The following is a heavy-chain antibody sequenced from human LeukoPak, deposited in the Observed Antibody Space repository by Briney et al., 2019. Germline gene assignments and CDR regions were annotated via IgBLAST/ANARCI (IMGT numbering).Heavy chain of an antibody. CDR2: INHSGST. Sequence: PSETLSLTCAVYGGSFSGYYWSGIRQPPGKGLEWIGEINHSGSTNYNPSLKSRVTISVDTSTTQLSLRMSSVTAADTAVYYCAREILSWGYYMDVWGKGTTVTVSS. V-gene: IGHV4-34*01. CDR3: AREILSWGYYMDV. CDR1: GGSFSGYY. J-gene: IGHJ6*03. D-gene: IGHD2-8*02.